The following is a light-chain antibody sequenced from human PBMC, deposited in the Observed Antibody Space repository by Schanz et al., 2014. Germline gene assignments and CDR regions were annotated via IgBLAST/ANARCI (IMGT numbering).Light chain of an antibody. Sequence: QSALTQPASVSGSPGQSITISCTGTASDIGSYNYVSWYQHHPARAPKLLIYDVDNRPSAVSSRFSGSKSGNTASLTISGLQGEDEADYYCCSYAGSYTWLFGGGTKLTVL. J-gene: IGLJ3*02. CDR1: ASDIGSYNY. CDR3: CSYAGSYTWL. CDR2: DVD. V-gene: IGLV2-14*03.